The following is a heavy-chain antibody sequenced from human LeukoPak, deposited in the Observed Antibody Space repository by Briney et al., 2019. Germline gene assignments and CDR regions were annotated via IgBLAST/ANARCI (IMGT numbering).Heavy chain of an antibody. CDR3: VRDLGGRSGH. V-gene: IGHV3-74*01. CDR2: INEDGSTT. J-gene: IGHJ4*02. CDR1: GFTFSSNW. Sequence: GGSLRLSCAASGFTFSSNWMHWVRQAPGKGLVWVSRINEDGSTTNYVDSVKGRSTIFRDNAKNTLYLQMNSLRAEDTAVYYCVRDLGGRSGHWGQGTLVTVSS. D-gene: IGHD1-26*01.